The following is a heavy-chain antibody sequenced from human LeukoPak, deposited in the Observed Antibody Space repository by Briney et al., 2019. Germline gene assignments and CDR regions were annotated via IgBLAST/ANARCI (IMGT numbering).Heavy chain of an antibody. J-gene: IGHJ4*02. Sequence: GGSLRLSCAASGFTFSSYAMSWVRQAPGKGLEWISAISGSGGSTYYADSVKGQFTISRDNSKNTLYLQMNSLRAEDTAVYYCAKAKAPSRSGGSCFDYWGQGTLVTVSS. CDR3: AKAKAPSRSGGSCFDY. CDR2: ISGSGGST. D-gene: IGHD2-15*01. V-gene: IGHV3-23*01. CDR1: GFTFSSYA.